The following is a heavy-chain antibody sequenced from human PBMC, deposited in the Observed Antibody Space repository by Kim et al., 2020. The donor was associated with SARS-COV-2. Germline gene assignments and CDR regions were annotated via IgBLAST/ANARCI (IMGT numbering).Heavy chain of an antibody. V-gene: IGHV3-9*01. Sequence: YADSVKGRFTISRDNAKNSLYLQMNSLRAEDTALYYCAKGGGGSYSYLDYWGQGTLVTVSS. CDR3: AKGGGGSYSYLDY. D-gene: IGHD1-26*01. J-gene: IGHJ4*02.